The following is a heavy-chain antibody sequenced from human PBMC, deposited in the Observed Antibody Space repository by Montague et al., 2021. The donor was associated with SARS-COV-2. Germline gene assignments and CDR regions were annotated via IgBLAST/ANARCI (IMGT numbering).Heavy chain of an antibody. J-gene: IGHJ4*02. CDR2: VYHTGNT. CDR1: GGSINSGGYY. D-gene: IGHD1-7*01. Sequence: TLSLTCTVSGGSINSGGYYWTWIRQHPVRGLEWIGYVYHTGNTHYSPSLESRLTISVDTSKNQFSLKLTSVTAADTAIYYCARLNYWAPFGFWGQGALVTVSS. V-gene: IGHV4-31*03. CDR3: ARLNYWAPFGF.